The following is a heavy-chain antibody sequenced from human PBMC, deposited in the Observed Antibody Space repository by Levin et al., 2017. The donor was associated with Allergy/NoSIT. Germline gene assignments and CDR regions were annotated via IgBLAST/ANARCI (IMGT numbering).Heavy chain of an antibody. CDR3: ASTAGGYCTNGVCPSGDYYYYGMDV. V-gene: IGHV3-11*01. Sequence: SCAASGFTFSDYYMSWIRQAPGKGLEWVSYISSSGSTIYYADSVKGRFTISRDNAKNSLYLQMNSLRAEDTAVYYCASTAGGYCTNGVCPSGDYYYYGMDVWGQGTTVTVSS. CDR1: GFTFSDYY. CDR2: ISSSGSTI. J-gene: IGHJ6*02. D-gene: IGHD2-8*01.